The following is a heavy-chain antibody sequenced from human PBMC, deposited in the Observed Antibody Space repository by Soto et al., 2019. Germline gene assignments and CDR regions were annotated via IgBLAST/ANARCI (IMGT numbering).Heavy chain of an antibody. J-gene: IGHJ6*02. D-gene: IGHD2-15*01. V-gene: IGHV3-49*05. CDR3: TKYTYTSRYSYFGMDV. Sequence: KPGGSRRRSCTSAGFNFRDYAMSWSCQAPGKGMEWVGVIRSKAYGETADYAASVKGRFTIYRDDSRSTAYLQMSSLQTEDTGVYYCTKYTYTSRYSYFGMDVWRHGTTVTVSS. CDR1: GFNFRDYA. CDR2: IRSKAYGETA.